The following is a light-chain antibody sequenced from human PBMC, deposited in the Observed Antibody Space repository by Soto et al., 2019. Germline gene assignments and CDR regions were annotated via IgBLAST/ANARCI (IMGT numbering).Light chain of an antibody. CDR1: KSNIGAGFD. CDR2: GNT. CDR3: QSYDSSLSASGV. J-gene: IGLJ3*02. Sequence: QSVLTQPHSVSGAPGQRVTISCIGNKSNIGAGFDVHWYQQVPGTAPKLLIYGNTNRPSGVPDRFSGSKSGTSASLVITGLQADDEADYFCQSYDSSLSASGVFGGGTKLTVL. V-gene: IGLV1-40*01.